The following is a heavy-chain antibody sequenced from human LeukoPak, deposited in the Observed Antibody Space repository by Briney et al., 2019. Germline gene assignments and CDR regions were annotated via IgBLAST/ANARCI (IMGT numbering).Heavy chain of an antibody. J-gene: IGHJ6*03. V-gene: IGHV4-4*07. D-gene: IGHD4-23*01. Sequence: PSETLSLTCTVSGGSISSYYWSWIRQPAGKGLEWIGRIYTSGSTNYNPSLKSRVTMSVDTSKNQFSLKLSSVTAADTAVYYCARDGADPDYGGNSVCYYYYYMDVWGKGTTVTVSS. CDR3: ARDGADPDYGGNSVCYYYYYMDV. CDR2: IYTSGST. CDR1: GGSISSYY.